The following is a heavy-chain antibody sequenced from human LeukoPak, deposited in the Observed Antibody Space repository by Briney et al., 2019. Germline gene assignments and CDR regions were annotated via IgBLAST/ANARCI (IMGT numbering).Heavy chain of an antibody. CDR3: ARGPLYYYDSSGYYYYYYMDV. V-gene: IGHV4-34*01. CDR1: GGSFSGYY. D-gene: IGHD3-22*01. CDR2: INHSGST. Sequence: SETLSLTCAVYGGSFSGYYWSWIRQPPGQGLEWIGEINHSGSTNYNPSLKSRVTISVDTSKNQFSLKLSSVTAADTAVYYCARGPLYYYDSSGYYYYYYMDVWGKGTTVTVSS. J-gene: IGHJ6*03.